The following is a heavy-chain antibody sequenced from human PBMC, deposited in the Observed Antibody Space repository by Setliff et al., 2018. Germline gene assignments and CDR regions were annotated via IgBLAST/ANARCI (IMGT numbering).Heavy chain of an antibody. V-gene: IGHV3-23*01. CDR3: ARTTGYRLEGDFDY. J-gene: IGHJ4*02. CDR1: GFTFSNYA. Sequence: GGSLRLSCAASGFTFSNYAMSWVRRAPGKGLAWVSGITGGGGSTYYADSVKGRFTVSRDNAKNSLYLQMTSLRAEDTAIYYCARTTGYRLEGDFDYWGQGTLVTVSS. D-gene: IGHD1-1*01. CDR2: ITGGGGST.